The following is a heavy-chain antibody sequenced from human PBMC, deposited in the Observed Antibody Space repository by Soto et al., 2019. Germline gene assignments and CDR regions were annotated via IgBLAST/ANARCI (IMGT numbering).Heavy chain of an antibody. J-gene: IGHJ6*02. V-gene: IGHV1-69*13. D-gene: IGHD5-18*01. CDR1: GGTFSSYA. CDR2: IIPIFGTA. CDR3: ARGEYSYRNYYYYYGMDV. Sequence: ASVKVSCKASGGTFSSYAISWVRQAPGQGLEWMGGIIPIFGTANYAQKFQGRVTITADESTSTAYMELSSLRSEDTAVYYCARGEYSYRNYYYYYGMDVWGQGTTVTISS.